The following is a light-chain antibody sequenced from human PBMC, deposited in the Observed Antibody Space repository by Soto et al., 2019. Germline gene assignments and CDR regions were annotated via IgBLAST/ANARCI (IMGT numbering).Light chain of an antibody. V-gene: IGKV3-20*01. CDR2: GAF. Sequence: EIVLTQSPGTLSLSPGERATLSCRASKSVSSSSLAWYQQKPGQAPRLLIYGAFSRATGIPDRFSGSGSGTDFTLTISRLEPEDFAVYYCQQYGSSPLITFGQGTRLEIK. CDR3: QQYGSSPLIT. J-gene: IGKJ5*01. CDR1: KSVSSSS.